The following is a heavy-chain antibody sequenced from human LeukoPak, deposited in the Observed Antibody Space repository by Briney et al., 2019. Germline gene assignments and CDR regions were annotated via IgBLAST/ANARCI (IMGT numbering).Heavy chain of an antibody. D-gene: IGHD2-2*02. Sequence: PGGSLSLSCAASGFTFSSYAMSWVRQAPGKGLEWVSAISGSGGSTYYADSVKGRFTISRDNSKNTLYLQMNSLRAEDTAVYYCAKASCRDSTSCYIAPLYYWGQGTLVTVSS. CDR1: GFTFSSYA. CDR2: ISGSGGST. J-gene: IGHJ4*02. CDR3: AKASCRDSTSCYIAPLYY. V-gene: IGHV3-23*01.